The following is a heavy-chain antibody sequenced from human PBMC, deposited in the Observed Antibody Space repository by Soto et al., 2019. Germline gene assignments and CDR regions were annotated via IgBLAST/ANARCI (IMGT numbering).Heavy chain of an antibody. CDR2: IYPGDSDT. CDR1: GDSFTSYW. D-gene: IGHD3-22*01. Sequence: PXDSLTVSWKESGDSFTSYWIGWVRQMPGKGLEWMGIIYPGDSDTRYSPSFQGQVTISADKSISTAYLQWSSLKASDTAMYYCAREGDYYDSSGLYGMDVWGQGTTVTVSS. V-gene: IGHV5-51*01. J-gene: IGHJ6*02. CDR3: AREGDYYDSSGLYGMDV.